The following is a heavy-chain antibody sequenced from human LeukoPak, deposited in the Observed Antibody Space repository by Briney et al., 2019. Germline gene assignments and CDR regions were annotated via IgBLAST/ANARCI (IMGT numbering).Heavy chain of an antibody. Sequence: ASVKVSCKASGYIFSGYYMHWLRQAPGQGLEWMGWINPNSGGADYAQKFQGRVTMTRDTSISTAYMALSRLRSDDTAVYYCAKGPPEYCSGGSCHSGRNWIDPWAREPWSPSPQ. D-gene: IGHD2-15*01. CDR1: GYIFSGYY. CDR2: INPNSGGA. CDR3: AKGPPEYCSGGSCHSGRNWIDP. V-gene: IGHV1-2*02. J-gene: IGHJ5*02.